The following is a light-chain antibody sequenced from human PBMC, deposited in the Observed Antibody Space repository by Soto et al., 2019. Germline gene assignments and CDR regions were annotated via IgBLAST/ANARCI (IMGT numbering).Light chain of an antibody. CDR2: GNN. CDR3: HSYDSSLSGWV. V-gene: IGLV1-40*01. Sequence: QPVLTQPPSVSGAPGQRVTISCTGSSSNIGAGYDVHWYQQQSGTAPKLLIYGNNKRPSGVPDRFSGSQSGTSASLAITGLQAEDEADYYCHSYDSSLSGWVFGGGTKLTVL. J-gene: IGLJ3*02. CDR1: SSNIGAGYD.